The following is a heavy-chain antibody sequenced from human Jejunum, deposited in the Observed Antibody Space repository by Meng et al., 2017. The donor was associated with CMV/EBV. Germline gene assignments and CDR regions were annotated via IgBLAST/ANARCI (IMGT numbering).Heavy chain of an antibody. CDR3: ARAPTARRHYFDY. Sequence: ASGFTFSSYSMNWVRQAPGKGLEWVSSISSSSSYIYYADSVKGRFTISRDNSKNTVYLQMNSLRADDTAVYFCARAPTARRHYFDYWGQGTLVTVSS. V-gene: IGHV3-21*04. J-gene: IGHJ4*02. CDR1: GFTFSSYS. CDR2: ISSSSSYI.